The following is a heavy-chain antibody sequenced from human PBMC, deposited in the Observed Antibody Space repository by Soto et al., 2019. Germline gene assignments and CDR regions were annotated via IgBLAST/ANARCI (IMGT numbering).Heavy chain of an antibody. Sequence: QVNLVQSGAEVKKPGASVKVSCKASGYTFSNYALTWVRRAPGQGLEWMGWISAHSGDTNYAQKFQGRVTMTTDTSARTAYLELRRLTSADSAVYYCASAITIMFVAPAYCGQGALVTVSS. CDR2: ISAHSGDT. V-gene: IGHV1-18*01. CDR1: GYTFSNYA. D-gene: IGHD3-10*02. J-gene: IGHJ4*02. CDR3: ASAITIMFVAPAY.